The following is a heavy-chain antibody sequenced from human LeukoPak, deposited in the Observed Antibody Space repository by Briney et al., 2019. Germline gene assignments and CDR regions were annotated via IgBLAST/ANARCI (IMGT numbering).Heavy chain of an antibody. Sequence: GGSLRLSCEASGFTFSSYAMSWVRQAPGKGLEWVAVIWYDGSNKYYADSVKGRFTISRDNSKNTLYLQTNSLRAEDTAVYYCAREHQDIVVVPAAMGPNYYYYGMDVWGQGTTVTVSS. D-gene: IGHD2-2*01. J-gene: IGHJ6*02. V-gene: IGHV3-33*08. CDR3: AREHQDIVVVPAAMGPNYYYYGMDV. CDR2: IWYDGSNK. CDR1: GFTFSSYA.